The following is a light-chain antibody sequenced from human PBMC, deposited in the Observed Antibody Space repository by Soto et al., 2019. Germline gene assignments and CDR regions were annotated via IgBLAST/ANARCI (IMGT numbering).Light chain of an antibody. CDR2: GAS. J-gene: IGKJ2*01. V-gene: IGKV3-20*01. Sequence: EIVLTQSPGILSLSPGERATLSCRASQSVSSIYLAWYQQKPGQAPRLLIYGASSRATGIPDRFSGRGSGTDFTLTISRLEPEDFAVYYCQHYGTSLYTFGQGTKLEIK. CDR1: QSVSSIY. CDR3: QHYGTSLYT.